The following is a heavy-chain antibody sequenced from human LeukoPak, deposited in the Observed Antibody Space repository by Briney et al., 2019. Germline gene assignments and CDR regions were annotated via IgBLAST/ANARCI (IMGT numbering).Heavy chain of an antibody. J-gene: IGHJ4*02. Sequence: GTSLRLSCAASGFTFISYAIHWVRQAPGKGLEWVAVISFHGTDTFYADSVKGRFTISRDNSKNTLYLQMNSLRAEDTAVYYCAKDRSHYDSSGLPDYWGQGTLVTVSS. D-gene: IGHD3-22*01. CDR3: AKDRSHYDSSGLPDY. CDR2: ISFHGTDT. CDR1: GFTFISYA. V-gene: IGHV3-30*04.